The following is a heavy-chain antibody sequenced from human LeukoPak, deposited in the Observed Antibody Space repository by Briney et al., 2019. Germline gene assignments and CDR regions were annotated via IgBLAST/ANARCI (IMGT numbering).Heavy chain of an antibody. J-gene: IGHJ5*02. V-gene: IGHV5-51*01. CDR1: GYRLTSYW. Sequence: GESLKISRKISGYRLTSYWIGWVRQVPGKGLEWVGLIYPGYSDAKYSPSFQGQVTFSVDASISTAYLQLSGLRASDTAIYYCVRFALSSSLDHWGQGTRATVSS. CDR2: IYPGYSDA. CDR3: VRFALSSSLDH. D-gene: IGHD6-13*01.